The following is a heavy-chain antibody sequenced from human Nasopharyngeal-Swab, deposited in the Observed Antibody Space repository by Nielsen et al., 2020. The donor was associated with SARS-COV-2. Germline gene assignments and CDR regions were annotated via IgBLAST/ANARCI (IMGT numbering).Heavy chain of an antibody. D-gene: IGHD3-22*01. J-gene: IGHJ3*02. CDR2: IRSKAYGGTT. Sequence: WIRQPPEKGLEWVGFIRSKAYGGTTEYAASVKGRFTISRDDSKSIAYLQMNSLKTEDTAVYYCTRDEYYYDSSGIDDAFDIWGQGTMVTVSS. CDR3: TRDEYYYDSSGIDDAFDI. V-gene: IGHV3-49*02.